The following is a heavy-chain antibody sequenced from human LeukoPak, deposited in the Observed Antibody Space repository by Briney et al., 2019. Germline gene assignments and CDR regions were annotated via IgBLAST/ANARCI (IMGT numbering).Heavy chain of an antibody. CDR1: GYTFTSYG. V-gene: IGHV1-18*04. CDR3: AISPGSSSWSHPPGNFGY. CDR2: ISAYNGNT. D-gene: IGHD6-13*01. J-gene: IGHJ4*02. Sequence: ASVKVSCKASGYTFTSYGISWVRQAPGQGLEWTGWISAYNGNTNYAQKLQGRVTMTTDTSTSTAYMELRSLRSDDTAVYYCAISPGSSSWSHPPGNFGYWGQGTLVTVSS.